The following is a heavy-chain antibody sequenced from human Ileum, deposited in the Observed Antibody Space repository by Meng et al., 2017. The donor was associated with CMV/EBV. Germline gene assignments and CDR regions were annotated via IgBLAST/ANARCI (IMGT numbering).Heavy chain of an antibody. CDR2: IYVKGAGT. CDR3: ARKVGGGYFFDY. V-gene: IGHV3-23*01. D-gene: IGHD1-26*01. Sequence: SFAASGFNFNVYAMDWVRQAPGKGLEWVSGIYVKGAGTFYADSVKDRFIISRDDSENRLYLHMNNLRAEDTAVYYCARKVGGGYFFDYWGQGTLVTVSS. CDR1: GFNFNVYA. J-gene: IGHJ4*02.